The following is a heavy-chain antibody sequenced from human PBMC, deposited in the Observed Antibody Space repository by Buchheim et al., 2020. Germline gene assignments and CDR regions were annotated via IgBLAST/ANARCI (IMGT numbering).Heavy chain of an antibody. CDR2: ISSSSSYT. V-gene: IGHV3-11*06. CDR1: GFTFSDYY. CDR3: ARIWELRYFDWLSNYYFDY. D-gene: IGHD3-9*01. Sequence: QVQLVESGGGLVKPGGSLRLSYAAPGFTFSDYYMSWIRQAPGEGLEWVSYISSSSSYTNYADSVKGRFTISRDNAKNSLYLQMNSLRAEDTAVYYCARIWELRYFDWLSNYYFDYWGQGTL. J-gene: IGHJ4*02.